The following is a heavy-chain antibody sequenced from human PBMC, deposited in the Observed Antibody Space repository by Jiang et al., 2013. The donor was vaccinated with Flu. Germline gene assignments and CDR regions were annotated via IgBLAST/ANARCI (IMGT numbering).Heavy chain of an antibody. CDR2: LIPILDIA. CDR3: ARGDQTGDGSNYYYYNGMDV. Sequence: GAEVKKPGSSVNVSCKASGGALSRYSISWVRQAPGQGLEWMGRLIPILDIANYAQRFQGRITFSADKLTNTLYMELSSLRSEDTAVYYCARGDQTGDGSNYYYYNGMDVWGQGTTVTVSS. J-gene: IGHJ6*02. V-gene: IGHV1-69*04. D-gene: IGHD2-2*01. CDR1: GGALSRYS.